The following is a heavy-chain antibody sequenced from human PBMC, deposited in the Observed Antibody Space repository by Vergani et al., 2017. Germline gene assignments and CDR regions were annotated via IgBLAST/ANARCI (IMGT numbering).Heavy chain of an antibody. J-gene: IGHJ6*02. D-gene: IGHD2-2*02. Sequence: EVQLVESGGGLVKPGGSLRLSCAASGFTFSSYSMNWVRQAPGKGLEWVSYISSSSSTIYYADSVKGRFTISRDNAKNSLYLQMNSLRAEDTAVYYCARDNGRYCSSTSCYTILYYYYGMDVWGQGTTVTVSS. V-gene: IGHV3-48*01. CDR3: ARDNGRYCSSTSCYTILYYYYGMDV. CDR2: ISSSSSTI. CDR1: GFTFSSYS.